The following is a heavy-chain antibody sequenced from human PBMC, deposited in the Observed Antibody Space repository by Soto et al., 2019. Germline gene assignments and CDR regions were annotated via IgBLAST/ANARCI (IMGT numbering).Heavy chain of an antibody. J-gene: IGHJ4*02. D-gene: IGHD3-22*01. V-gene: IGHV3-30*18. CDR3: AKDLETDSSGYYTLDY. CDR2: ISYDGSNK. Sequence: PGGSLRLSCAASGFTFSSYGMHWVRQAPGKGLEWVAVISYDGSNKYYADSVKGRFTISRDNSKNTLYLQMNSLRAEGTAVYYCAKDLETDSSGYYTLDYWGQGTLVTVSS. CDR1: GFTFSSYG.